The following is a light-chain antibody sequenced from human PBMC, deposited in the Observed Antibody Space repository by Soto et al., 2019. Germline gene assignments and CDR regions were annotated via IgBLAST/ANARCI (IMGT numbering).Light chain of an antibody. Sequence: DIQMTPSPSSLSASVGGRVTITCRASQDISNSLAWYQQKPGKVPELLIYAASTLQSGVPPRFSGSGSGTDFSLTIYSLQPEDVATYYCQRYNSASTFGPGTKVEIK. CDR1: QDISNS. V-gene: IGKV1-27*01. CDR3: QRYNSAST. J-gene: IGKJ1*01. CDR2: AAS.